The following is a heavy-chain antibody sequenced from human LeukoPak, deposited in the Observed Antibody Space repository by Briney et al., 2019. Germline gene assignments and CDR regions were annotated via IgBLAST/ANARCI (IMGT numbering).Heavy chain of an antibody. Sequence: GGSLRLSCAASGFTFDDYAMHWVRQAPGKGLEWVSGISWNGGSIGYADSVKGRFTISRDNAKNSLYLQMNSLRAEDYDSSGALFDYWGQGTLVTVSS. CDR3: LFDY. V-gene: IGHV3-9*01. J-gene: IGHJ4*02. CDR1: GFTFDDYA. D-gene: IGHD3-22*01. CDR2: ISWNGGSI.